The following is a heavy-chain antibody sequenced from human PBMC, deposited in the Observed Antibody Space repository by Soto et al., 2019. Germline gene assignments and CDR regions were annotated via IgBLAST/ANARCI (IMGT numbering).Heavy chain of an antibody. CDR3: ARSATSGDQHFIDS. D-gene: IGHD7-27*01. J-gene: IGHJ4*02. V-gene: IGHV1-45*02. CDR2: ITPYNGNV. Sequence: QMQLLQSGAEVKKTGSSVKISCKTSGWIFTFQYLHWVRQAPGQGLECLGWITPYNGNVKYAQHFQGRISLTRDNSLTPLFLELRDLRPEDTGLYYCARSATSGDQHFIDSWGQGTLVTVSS. CDR1: GWIFTFQY.